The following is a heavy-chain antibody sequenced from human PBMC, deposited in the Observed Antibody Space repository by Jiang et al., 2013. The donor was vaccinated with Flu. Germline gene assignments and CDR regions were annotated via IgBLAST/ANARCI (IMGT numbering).Heavy chain of an antibody. V-gene: IGHV1-8*01. Sequence: SCKASGYTFINYEINWVRQAPGQGLEWMGWWNPNSGNLGFAQNFQGRVSLTGSSSVNTVYLELSSLTFEDTAVYYCARGHGLSLYPWGQGTLVTVSS. J-gene: IGHJ5*02. CDR2: WNPNSGNL. CDR3: ARGHGLSLYP. D-gene: IGHD2/OR15-2a*01. CDR1: GYTFINYE.